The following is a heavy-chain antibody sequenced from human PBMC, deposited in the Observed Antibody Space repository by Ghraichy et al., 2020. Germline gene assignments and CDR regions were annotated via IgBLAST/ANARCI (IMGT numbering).Heavy chain of an antibody. CDR1: GGSISSGPYY. CDR3: AGVYYDILTGQGNWFEP. Sequence: LSLTCTVSGGSISSGPYYWSWIRQPPGKGLEWIGYIYYSGTTSYNTSLKTRVFISRGTSKNQFSLNLTSVTAADTAVYYCAGVYYDILTGQGNWFEPWGQGTLVTVSS. V-gene: IGHV4-30-4*01. D-gene: IGHD3-9*01. CDR2: IYYSGTT. J-gene: IGHJ5*02.